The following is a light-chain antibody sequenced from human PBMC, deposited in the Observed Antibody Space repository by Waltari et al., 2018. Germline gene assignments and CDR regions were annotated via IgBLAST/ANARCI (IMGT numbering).Light chain of an antibody. V-gene: IGLV2-8*01. CDR3: SSYAGSNNYV. J-gene: IGLJ1*01. CDR1: SSDVGSYNS. Sequence: QSALTQPPSASGSPGQPVTISCTGTSSDVGSYNSVSWYQQHPGKAPKLMIYEVSKRPSGVPDRFSGSKSGNTASLTVSGLQADDEADYYCSSYAGSNNYVFGTGTKVTVL. CDR2: EVS.